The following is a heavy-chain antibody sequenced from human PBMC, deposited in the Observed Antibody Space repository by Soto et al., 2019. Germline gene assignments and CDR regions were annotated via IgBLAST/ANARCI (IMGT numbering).Heavy chain of an antibody. J-gene: IGHJ4*02. V-gene: IGHV3-23*01. CDR3: AKDRSSTSCYPFDY. Sequence: EVQLLESGGGLVQPGGSLRLSCAASGFTFSSYAMSWVRQAPGKGLEWVSDINSRGGSTYYADSVKGRFTISRDSSKHTLYLQMKSLTAEDTAVYYCAKDRSSTSCYPFDYWGQGTLVTVSS. CDR1: GFTFSSYA. CDR2: INSRGGST. D-gene: IGHD2-2*01.